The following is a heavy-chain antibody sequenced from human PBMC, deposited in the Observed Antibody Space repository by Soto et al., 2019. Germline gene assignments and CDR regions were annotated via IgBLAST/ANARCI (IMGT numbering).Heavy chain of an antibody. CDR2: MNPNSGNT. Sequence: GESLKISCHASGYSFTNYWIFWVRQATGQGLEWMGWMNPNSGNTGCAQKFQGRVTMTRNTSISTAYMELSSLRSEDTAVYYCARLGYCSSTSCYNYWFDPWGQGTLVTVSS. V-gene: IGHV1-8*01. CDR3: ARLGYCSSTSCYNYWFDP. CDR1: GYSFTNYW. D-gene: IGHD2-2*02. J-gene: IGHJ5*02.